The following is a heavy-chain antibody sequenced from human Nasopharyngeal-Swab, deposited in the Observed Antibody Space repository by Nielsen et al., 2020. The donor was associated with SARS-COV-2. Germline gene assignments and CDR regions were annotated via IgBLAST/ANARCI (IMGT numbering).Heavy chain of an antibody. CDR1: GGSISSYY. J-gene: IGHJ4*02. CDR3: ARGGRGIFGVVTNFDY. D-gene: IGHD3-3*01. CDR2: IYYSGST. V-gene: IGHV4-59*01. Sequence: SETLSLTCTVSGGSISSYYWSWIRQPPGKGLEWIGYIYYSGSTNYNPSLKSRVTISVDTSKNQFSLKLSSVNAADTAVYYCARGGRGIFGVVTNFDYWGQGTLVTVSS.